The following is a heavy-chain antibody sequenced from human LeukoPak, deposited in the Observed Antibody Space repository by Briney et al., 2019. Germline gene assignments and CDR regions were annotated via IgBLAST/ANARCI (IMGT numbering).Heavy chain of an antibody. CDR1: GFTFSSFA. Sequence: PGGSLRLSCAASGFTFSSFAMHWVRQAPGKGLEYVSAISSNGASTYYVNSVKSRFTISRDNSKNTLYLQMGSLRAEDMAVYYCARGIVPAAITSPFDYWGQGTLVTVSS. V-gene: IGHV3-64*01. J-gene: IGHJ4*02. CDR3: ARGIVPAAITSPFDY. CDR2: ISSNGAST. D-gene: IGHD2-2*01.